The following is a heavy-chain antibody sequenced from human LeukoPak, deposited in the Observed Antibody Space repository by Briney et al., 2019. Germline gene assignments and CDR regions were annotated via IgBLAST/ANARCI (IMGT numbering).Heavy chain of an antibody. D-gene: IGHD3-3*01. V-gene: IGHV3-20*04. CDR1: GFTFDDYG. CDR2: INWNGGST. CDR3: ARDNKGLSGYDFWSGYYTGYYYYYMDV. Sequence: PGGSLRLSCAASGFTFDDYGMSWVRQAPGKGLEWVSGINWNGGSTGYADSVKGRFTLSRDNAKNSLYLQMNSLRAEDTALYYCARDNKGLSGYDFWSGYYTGYYYYYMDVWGKGTTVTVSS. J-gene: IGHJ6*03.